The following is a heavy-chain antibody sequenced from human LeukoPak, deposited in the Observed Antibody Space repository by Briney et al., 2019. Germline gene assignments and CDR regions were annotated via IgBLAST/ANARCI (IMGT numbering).Heavy chain of an antibody. D-gene: IGHD5-24*01. J-gene: IGHJ5*02. Sequence: ASVKVSCKASGYTFNKYVITWVRQAPGQGLEWMGWISADNGDTNYAQKLQDRVTMTTDASASTAYLELSSLRSEDTAVYYCARDNSVRDEAWWFNPWGQGTLVTVSS. CDR1: GYTFNKYV. CDR2: ISADNGDT. CDR3: ARDNSVRDEAWWFNP. V-gene: IGHV1-18*01.